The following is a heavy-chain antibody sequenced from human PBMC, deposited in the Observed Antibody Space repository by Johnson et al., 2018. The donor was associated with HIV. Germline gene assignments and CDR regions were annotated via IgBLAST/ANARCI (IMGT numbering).Heavy chain of an antibody. Sequence: VQLVESGGGLVQPGRSLRLSCAASGFSFDDYAMHWVRQAPGKGLEWVSGISWNSGTIDYADSVKGRFTISRDNAKNTLYLQMTSLRAEDTAMYFCARGGYGGMLDTVDLWGQGTMVTVSS. CDR2: ISWNSGTI. V-gene: IGHV3-9*01. CDR1: GFSFDDYA. J-gene: IGHJ3*01. D-gene: IGHD3-16*01. CDR3: ARGGYGGMLDTVDL.